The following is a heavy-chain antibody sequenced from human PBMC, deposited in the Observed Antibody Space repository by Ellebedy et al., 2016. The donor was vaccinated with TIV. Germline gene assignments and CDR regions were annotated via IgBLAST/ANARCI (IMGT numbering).Heavy chain of an antibody. V-gene: IGHV1-24*01. Sequence: ASVKVSCXVSGYTLTELSMHWVRQAPGKGLEWMGGFDPEDGETIYAQNFQGRVTMTRDTSTSTVYMELSSLRSEDTAVYYRARDLRARIAAAGLYGMDVWGQGTTVTVSS. D-gene: IGHD6-13*01. CDR2: FDPEDGET. CDR3: ARDLRARIAAAGLYGMDV. J-gene: IGHJ6*02. CDR1: GYTLTELS.